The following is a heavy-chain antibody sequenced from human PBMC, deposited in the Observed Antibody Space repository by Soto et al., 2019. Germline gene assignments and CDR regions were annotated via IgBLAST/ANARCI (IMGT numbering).Heavy chain of an antibody. D-gene: IGHD7-27*01. Sequence: GGSLRLSCAASGFTFSSYAMHWVRQAPGKGLEWVTVISFDGKNKYYAYSVKGRFTISRDDSKNTLYLQMNSLRAEDTAVYYCARAGDTSAFDIWGQGTMVTVSS. CDR3: ARAGDTSAFDI. CDR1: GFTFSSYA. V-gene: IGHV3-30*04. J-gene: IGHJ3*02. CDR2: ISFDGKNK.